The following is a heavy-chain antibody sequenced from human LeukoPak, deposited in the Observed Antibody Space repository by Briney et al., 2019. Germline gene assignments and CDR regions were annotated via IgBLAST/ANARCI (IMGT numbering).Heavy chain of an antibody. CDR1: GFTFSRYP. V-gene: IGHV3-30*14. J-gene: IGHJ6*02. CDR2: ISSDGSDK. D-gene: IGHD3-22*01. Sequence: GRSLRLSCAASGFTFSRYPMHWVRQAPGKGLEWVALISSDGSDKKYADSVKGRFTISRDNSKNTLYLQMGSLRAEDMAVYYCARGEPIGGYYDSSGYYYPTYYYYGMDVWGQGTTVTVSS. CDR3: ARGEPIGGYYDSSGYYYPTYYYYGMDV.